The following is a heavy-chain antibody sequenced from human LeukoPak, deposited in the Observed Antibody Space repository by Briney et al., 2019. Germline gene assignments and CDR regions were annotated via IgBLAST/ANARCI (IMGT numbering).Heavy chain of an antibody. CDR2: INHSGST. CDR1: GGSFSGYY. CDR3: ASRDQRYYDILTGYYIGAFDI. J-gene: IGHJ3*02. V-gene: IGHV4-34*01. D-gene: IGHD3-9*01. Sequence: SETLSLTCAVYGGSFSGYYWSWIRQPPGKGLEWIGEINHSGSTNYNPSLKSRVTISVDTSKNQFSLKLSSVTAADTAVYYCASRDQRYYDILTGYYIGAFDIWGQGTMVTVSS.